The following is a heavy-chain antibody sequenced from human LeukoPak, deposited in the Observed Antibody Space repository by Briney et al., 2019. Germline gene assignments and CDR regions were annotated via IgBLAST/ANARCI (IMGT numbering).Heavy chain of an antibody. V-gene: IGHV3-30*18. J-gene: IGHJ6*02. CDR2: ISYDGSNK. CDR1: GFTFSSYG. CDR3: AKPLSYYDSSGYSRYYYYYGMDV. D-gene: IGHD3-22*01. Sequence: PGRSLRLSCAASGFTFSSYGMHWVRQAPGKGLEWVAVISYDGSNKYYADSVKGRFTISRDNSKNTLYLQMNSLRAEDTAVYYCAKPLSYYDSSGYSRYYYYYGMDVWGQGTTVTVSS.